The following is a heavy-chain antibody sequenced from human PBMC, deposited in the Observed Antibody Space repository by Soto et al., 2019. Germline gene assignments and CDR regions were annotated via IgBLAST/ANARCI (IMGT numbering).Heavy chain of an antibody. V-gene: IGHV3-23*01. Sequence: GGSLRLSCAASGFTFSSYAMSWVRQAPGKGLEWVSAISGSGGSTYYADSVKGRFTISRDNSKNTLYLQMNSLRAEDTAVYYCAKVTPITMIVVVITPSFEYWGQGTLVTVSS. CDR2: ISGSGGST. D-gene: IGHD3-22*01. J-gene: IGHJ4*02. CDR1: GFTFSSYA. CDR3: AKVTPITMIVVVITPSFEY.